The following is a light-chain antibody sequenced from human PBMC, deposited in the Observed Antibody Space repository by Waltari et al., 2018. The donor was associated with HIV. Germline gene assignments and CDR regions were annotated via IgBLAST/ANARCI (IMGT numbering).Light chain of an antibody. CDR3: AAWDDSLNIWV. Sequence: QSVLTQPPSASGAPVNRVPISCSASRSNTGTNTDHWSQQFPGMAPKVVMYSNDQRPAGVPDRFSGSKSGTSASLAISGHQAEEDADYFCAAWDDSLNIWVFGGGAKLTVL. J-gene: IGLJ3*02. CDR2: SND. CDR1: RSNTGTNT. V-gene: IGLV1-44*01.